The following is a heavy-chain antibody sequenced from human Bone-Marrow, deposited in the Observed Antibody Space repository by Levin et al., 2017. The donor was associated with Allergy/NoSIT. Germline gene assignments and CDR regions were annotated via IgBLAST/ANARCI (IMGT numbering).Heavy chain of an antibody. D-gene: IGHD3-10*01. Sequence: KAGESLKISCQASGYTFTYYAMNWVRQAPGQGLEWMGWINTNTGNPTYAQGFTGRFVFSLDTSISTAYLQISSLKAEDTAVYYCARDSPVTVVQGVKDIWGQGTMVSVSS. CDR1: GYTFTYYA. J-gene: IGHJ3*02. CDR2: INTNTGNP. V-gene: IGHV7-4-1*02. CDR3: ARDSPVTVVQGVKDI.